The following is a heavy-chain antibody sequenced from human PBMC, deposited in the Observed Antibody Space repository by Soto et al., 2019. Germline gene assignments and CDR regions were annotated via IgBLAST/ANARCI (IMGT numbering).Heavy chain of an antibody. CDR1: GYSFTGYW. Sequence: GESLKISCKGSGYSFTGYWISWVRQMPGKGLEWMGRIDPSDSYTNYSPSFQGHVTISADKSISTAYLQWSSLKASDTAMYYCATYYYGWGIYSETAPHYYGMDVGGKGPRVTVPS. D-gene: IGHD3-10*01. CDR3: ATYYYGWGIYSETAPHYYGMDV. J-gene: IGHJ6*04. CDR2: IDPSDSYT. V-gene: IGHV5-10-1*01.